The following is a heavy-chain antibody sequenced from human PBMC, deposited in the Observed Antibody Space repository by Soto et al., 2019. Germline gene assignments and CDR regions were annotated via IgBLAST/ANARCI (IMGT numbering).Heavy chain of an antibody. CDR1: GGSISSSSYY. V-gene: IGHV4-39*01. Sequence: SETLSLTCTVSGGSISSSSYYWGWIRQPPGKGLEWIGSIYYSGSTYYNPSLKSRVTISVDTSKNQFSLKLSSVTAADTAVYYCARHDEMVVAATHWYFDLWGRGTLVTVSS. CDR2: IYYSGST. D-gene: IGHD2-15*01. J-gene: IGHJ2*01. CDR3: ARHDEMVVAATHWYFDL.